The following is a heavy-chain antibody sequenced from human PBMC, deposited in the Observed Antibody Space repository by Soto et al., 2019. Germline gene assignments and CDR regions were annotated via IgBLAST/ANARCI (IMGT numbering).Heavy chain of an antibody. D-gene: IGHD1-1*01. CDR3: ARSRWNDGQKHYYYYYGMDV. CDR2: IYYSGST. J-gene: IGHJ6*02. CDR1: GGSVSSGSYY. V-gene: IGHV4-61*01. Sequence: PSETLSLTCTVSGGSVSSGSYYWSWIRQPPGKGLEWIGYIYYSGSTNYNPSLKSRVTISVDTSKNQFSLKLSSVTAADTAVYYCARSRWNDGQKHYYYYYGMDVWGQGTTVTVSS.